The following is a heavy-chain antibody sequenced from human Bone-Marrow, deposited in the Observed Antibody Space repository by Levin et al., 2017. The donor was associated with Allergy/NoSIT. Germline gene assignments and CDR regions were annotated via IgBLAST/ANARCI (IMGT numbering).Heavy chain of an antibody. CDR2: VYSGGTA. CDR1: GFTVINNY. CDR3: ARWRYSSSWTDGFDI. Sequence: GGSLRLSCAASGFTVINNYMSWVRQAPGKGLEWISVVYSGGTAYYADSVKGRFTISRDNSKNTLYLQMNSLRAEDTAVYYGARWRYSSSWTDGFDIWGQGTMVTVSS. D-gene: IGHD6-13*01. V-gene: IGHV3-53*01. J-gene: IGHJ3*02.